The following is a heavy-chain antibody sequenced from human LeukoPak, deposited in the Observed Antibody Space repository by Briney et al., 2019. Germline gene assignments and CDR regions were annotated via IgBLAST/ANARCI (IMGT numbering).Heavy chain of an antibody. CDR3: AKDQGNSGYYSRDAFDI. D-gene: IGHD3-22*01. J-gene: IGHJ3*02. CDR2: ISGTGGST. Sequence: GGSLRLSCAASGFTFRSYAMSWVRQAPGKGLEYVSAISGTGGSTYYADSVKGRFTISRGNSKNTLYLEMNSLRAEDTAVYYCAKDQGNSGYYSRDAFDIWGQGTMVTVSS. CDR1: GFTFRSYA. V-gene: IGHV3-23*01.